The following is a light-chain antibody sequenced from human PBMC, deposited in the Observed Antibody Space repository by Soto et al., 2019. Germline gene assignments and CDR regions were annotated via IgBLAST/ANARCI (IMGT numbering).Light chain of an antibody. V-gene: IGLV2-14*01. CDR1: SSDVGGYEY. CDR3: SSYTRSSTLNVI. Sequence: QSALTQPASVSGSPGQSITISCTGTSSDVGGYEYVSWYQQHPGKAPKLMIYEVSNRPSGVSNRFSGSKSGNTASLTISGLQAEDEADYYCSSYTRSSTLNVIFGGGTKVTVL. J-gene: IGLJ2*01. CDR2: EVS.